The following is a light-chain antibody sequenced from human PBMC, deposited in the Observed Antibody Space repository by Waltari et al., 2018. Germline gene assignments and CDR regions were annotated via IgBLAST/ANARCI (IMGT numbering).Light chain of an antibody. V-gene: IGKV3-20*01. CDR2: GES. J-gene: IGKJ2*01. CDR1: ERVSRSY. Sequence: EIVLTQSPDTLSFSPGETATLSCTASERVSRSYIAWYQQKRGQAPRRLIYGESSRATGIPDRFSGSGSGTDFTLTINRLEPEDFAVYYCQLYGSSPRYTFGQGTKLEIK. CDR3: QLYGSSPRYT.